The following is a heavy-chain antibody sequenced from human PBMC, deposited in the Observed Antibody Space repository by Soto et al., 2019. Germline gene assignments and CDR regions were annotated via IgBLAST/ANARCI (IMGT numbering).Heavy chain of an antibody. D-gene: IGHD3-9*01. J-gene: IGHJ4*02. V-gene: IGHV3-48*01. Sequence: PGGSLRLSCAASGFTFSSYSMNWVRQAPGKGLEWVSYISSSSSTIYYADSVKGRFTISRDNAKNSLYLQMNSLRAGDTAVYYCARDSDILTGYHDYWGQGTLVTVSS. CDR1: GFTFSSYS. CDR2: ISSSSSTI. CDR3: ARDSDILTGYHDY.